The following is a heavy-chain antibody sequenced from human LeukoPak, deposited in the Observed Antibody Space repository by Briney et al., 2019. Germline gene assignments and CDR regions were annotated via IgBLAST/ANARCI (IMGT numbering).Heavy chain of an antibody. CDR3: AKESKLRFPLGEFDY. D-gene: IGHD3-3*01. CDR2: ISGSGGST. J-gene: IGHJ4*02. V-gene: IGHV3-23*01. CDR1: GFTFSSYA. Sequence: PGGSLRLSCAASGFTFSSYAMSWVRHAPGQGMEWDSVISGSGGSTYYADSVTGRFTISRDNSKNTLYLQMNSLRAEDTAVYFCAKESKLRFPLGEFDYWGQGTLVTVSS.